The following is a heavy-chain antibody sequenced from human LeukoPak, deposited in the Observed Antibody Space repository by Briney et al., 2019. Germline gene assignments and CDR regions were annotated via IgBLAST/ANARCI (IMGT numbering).Heavy chain of an antibody. CDR1: GFTFSTYN. D-gene: IGHD4/OR15-4a*01. J-gene: IGHJ4*02. CDR2: ISSSSSYI. Sequence: KSGGSLRLSCAASGFTFSTYNMNWVRQAPGEGLEWVSSISSSSSYIYYADSVKGRFTISRDNAKNSLYLQMNSLRAEDTAVYYCARRAGAYSHPYDYWGQGTLVTVSS. CDR3: ARRAGAYSHPYDY. V-gene: IGHV3-21*04.